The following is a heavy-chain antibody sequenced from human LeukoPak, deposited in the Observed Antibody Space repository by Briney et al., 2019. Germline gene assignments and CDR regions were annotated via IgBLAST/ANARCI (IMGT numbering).Heavy chain of an antibody. D-gene: IGHD6-19*01. J-gene: IGHJ5*02. CDR1: GASVSTYY. CDR2: MYRTGST. V-gene: IGHV4-59*02. Sequence: SETLSLTCIVSGASVSTYYWSWIRQPPGKGLEWIGYMYRTGSTNYNPSLKSRVTITPDTSKNQFSLRLTSVTAADTAVYYCAREGTYGWYNWFDPWGQGTLVTVSS. CDR3: AREGTYGWYNWFDP.